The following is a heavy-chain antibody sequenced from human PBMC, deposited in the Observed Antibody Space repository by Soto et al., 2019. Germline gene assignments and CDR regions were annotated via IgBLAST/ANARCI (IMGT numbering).Heavy chain of an antibody. D-gene: IGHD6-13*01. V-gene: IGHV4-59*12. J-gene: IGHJ5*02. CDR1: GGSFSSYY. Sequence: PSETLSLTCAVYGGSFSSYYWSWIRQPPGKGLEWIGYIYYSGSTNYNPSLKSRFTISIDTSKNQFSLKLSSVTAADTAVYYCARGLRRYSSSWYWFDPWGQGTLVTVSS. CDR3: ARGLRRYSSSWYWFDP. CDR2: IYYSGST.